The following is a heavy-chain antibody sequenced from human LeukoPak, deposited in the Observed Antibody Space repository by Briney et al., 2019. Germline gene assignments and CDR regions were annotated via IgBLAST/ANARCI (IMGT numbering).Heavy chain of an antibody. CDR1: GFTFDDYA. CDR3: AKDRSGWDKTFDY. Sequence: GGSLRLSCAASGFTFDDYAMHWVRQAPGKSLEWVSGISWNSGSIGYADSVKGRFTISRDNAKNSLYLQMNSLRAEDTALYYCAKDRSGWDKTFDYWGQGTLVTVSS. V-gene: IGHV3-9*01. CDR2: ISWNSGSI. J-gene: IGHJ4*02. D-gene: IGHD6-19*01.